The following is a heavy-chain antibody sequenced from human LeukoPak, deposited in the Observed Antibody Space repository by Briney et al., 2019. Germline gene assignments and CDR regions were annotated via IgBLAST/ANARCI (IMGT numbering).Heavy chain of an antibody. D-gene: IGHD5-18*01. CDR3: AKDRPRGYSYVSPTSFDY. V-gene: IGHV3-23*01. CDR2: ISGSGGST. J-gene: IGHJ4*02. CDR1: GFTLSSYA. Sequence: PGGSLRLSCAASGFTLSSYAMSWVRQAPGKGLEWVSAISGSGGSTYYADSVKGRFTISRDNSKNTLYLQMNSLRAEDTAVYYCAKDRPRGYSYVSPTSFDYWGQGTLVTVSS.